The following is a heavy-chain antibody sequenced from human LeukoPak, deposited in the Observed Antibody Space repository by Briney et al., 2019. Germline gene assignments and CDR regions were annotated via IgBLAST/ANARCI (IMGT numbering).Heavy chain of an antibody. CDR3: ARQNPTYYYDTSDYNNWFDP. J-gene: IGHJ5*02. CDR2: IYPGDSDT. Sequence: GESLKISCKGSGYRFTSYWIGWVRQMPGKGLEWMGIIYPGDSDTRYSPSFQGQVTMSADRSSSTAYLQWTSLKASDTAMYYCARQNPTYYYDTSDYNNWFDPWGQGTLVTVSS. CDR1: GYRFTSYW. V-gene: IGHV5-51*01. D-gene: IGHD3-22*01.